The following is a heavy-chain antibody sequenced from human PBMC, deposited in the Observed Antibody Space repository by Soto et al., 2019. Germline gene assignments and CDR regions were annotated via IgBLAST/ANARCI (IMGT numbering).Heavy chain of an antibody. Sequence: ASVKVSCKASGYTFTGYYMHWVRQAPGQGLEWMGWINPNSGGTNYAQKFQGWVTMTRDTSISTAYMELSRLRSDDTAVYYCARGASIRYSCSLYPFTYYYYYMDVWGEGTSVTVSS. CDR3: ARGASIRYSCSLYPFTYYYYYMDV. J-gene: IGHJ6*03. CDR1: GYTFTGYY. V-gene: IGHV1-2*04. D-gene: IGHD6-13*01. CDR2: INPNSGGT.